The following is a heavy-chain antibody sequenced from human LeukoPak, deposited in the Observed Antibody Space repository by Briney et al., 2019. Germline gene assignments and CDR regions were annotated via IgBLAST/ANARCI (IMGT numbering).Heavy chain of an antibody. Sequence: GGSLRLSCAASGFTFDDYAMHWVRQAPGKGLEWVSGISWNSGSIGYADSVKGRFTISRDNAKNSLYLQTNSLRAEDTALYYCAKDYGDYYYFDYWGQGTLVTVSS. V-gene: IGHV3-9*01. CDR2: ISWNSGSI. CDR3: AKDYGDYYYFDY. D-gene: IGHD4-17*01. J-gene: IGHJ4*02. CDR1: GFTFDDYA.